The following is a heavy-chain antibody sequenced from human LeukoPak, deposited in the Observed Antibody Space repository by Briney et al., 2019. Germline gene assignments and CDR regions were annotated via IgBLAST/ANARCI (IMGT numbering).Heavy chain of an antibody. V-gene: IGHV3-30*14. CDR1: GFTFSGYA. Sequence: PGGSLRLSCAASGFTFSGYAMTWVRQAPGKGLEWVAVISYDGNNKYYADSVKGRFTISRDNSKNTLYLQMNSLRAEDTAVYYCARDPGYSSGWPWFDPWGQGTLVTVSS. D-gene: IGHD6-19*01. J-gene: IGHJ5*02. CDR3: ARDPGYSSGWPWFDP. CDR2: ISYDGNNK.